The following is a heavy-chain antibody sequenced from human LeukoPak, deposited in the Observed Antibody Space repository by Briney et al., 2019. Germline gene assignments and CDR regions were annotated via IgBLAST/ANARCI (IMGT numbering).Heavy chain of an antibody. CDR1: GYTFTSYA. CDR3: VRVRALGGYSYGYNAFDI. V-gene: IGHV1-3*01. CDR2: INAGNGNT. J-gene: IGHJ3*02. D-gene: IGHD5-18*01. Sequence: GASVKVSCKASGYTFTSYAMHWVRQAPGQRLEWMGWINAGNGNTKYSQKSQGRVTITRDTSASTAYMELSSLRSEDTAVYYCVRVRALGGYSYGYNAFDIWGQGTMVTVSS.